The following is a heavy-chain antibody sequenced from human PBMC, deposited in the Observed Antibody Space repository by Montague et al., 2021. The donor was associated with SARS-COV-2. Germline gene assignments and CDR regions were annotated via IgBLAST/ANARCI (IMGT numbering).Heavy chain of an antibody. CDR2: ISYTGST. CDR3: ARSGDPGTTVAYLY. Sequence: SETLSLTCTFSGGSISTIVNFWGWIRQPPGKGLEWIGSISYTGSTYHNPSLKSRVTMSVDTSKSQFSLKLNSVTAADTAVYYCARSGDPGTTVAYLYWGQGTLVTVPS. V-gene: IGHV4-39*07. CDR1: GGSISTIVNF. J-gene: IGHJ4*02. D-gene: IGHD4-11*01.